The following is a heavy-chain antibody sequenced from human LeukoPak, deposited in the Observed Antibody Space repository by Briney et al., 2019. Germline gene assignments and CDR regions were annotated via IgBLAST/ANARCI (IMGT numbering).Heavy chain of an antibody. CDR2: IWYDGSKK. CDR3: AKDCITMIVVAPCDY. Sequence: GGSLRLSCAASGFTFSNYGMHWVRQAPGKGLEWVAVIWYDGSKKYSADSVKGRFTISRDNSKNTLYLQMDSLRAEDTAVYYCAKDCITMIVVAPCDYWGQGTLVTVSS. J-gene: IGHJ4*02. V-gene: IGHV3-33*06. D-gene: IGHD3-22*01. CDR1: GFTFSNYG.